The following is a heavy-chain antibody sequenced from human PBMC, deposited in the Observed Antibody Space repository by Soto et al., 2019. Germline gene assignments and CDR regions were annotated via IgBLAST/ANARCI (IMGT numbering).Heavy chain of an antibody. V-gene: IGHV3-33*01. CDR2: IWYDGTNK. Sequence: PGGSLRLSCAASGFTFSNYGMHWVRQAPGKGLESVAVIWYDGTNKYYADSVKGRFTISRDNSKNTVYLQVNSLRDEDTAVYYCARDYSRYYGMDVWVQGTTVTVTS. CDR3: ARDYSRYYGMDV. D-gene: IGHD2-15*01. J-gene: IGHJ6*02. CDR1: GFTFSNYG.